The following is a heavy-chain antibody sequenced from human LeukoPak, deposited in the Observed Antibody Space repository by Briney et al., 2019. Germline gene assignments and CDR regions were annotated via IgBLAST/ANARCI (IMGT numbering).Heavy chain of an antibody. Sequence: GGSLRLSCAASGFSVINAWMSWVRQAPGQGLEWVGRIKSRADGGTTGYAAPVEGRFSISRDDSEDTLYLQMNSLQIDDTALYYCLIFPGRWGQGTLVTVSS. V-gene: IGHV3-15*05. CDR1: GFSVINAW. CDR3: LIFPGR. D-gene: IGHD3-3*01. J-gene: IGHJ4*02. CDR2: IKSRADGGTT.